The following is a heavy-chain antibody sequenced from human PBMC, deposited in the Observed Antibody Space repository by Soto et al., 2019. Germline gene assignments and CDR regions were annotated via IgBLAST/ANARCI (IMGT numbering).Heavy chain of an antibody. D-gene: IGHD3-10*01. J-gene: IGHJ6*02. CDR2: VHHSWGS. CDR3: ARPGFGPLHGLVDV. CDR1: GGSISSYY. Sequence: QVQLQESGPGLVKPSETMSLSCTVSGGSISSYYWSWFRQSPGKRMEWIGYVHHSWGSSSNPSLPSRLAIALAPSKRPFSLKVTSVPATDTAVYYCARPGFGPLHGLVDVWGQGTTVTVSS. V-gene: IGHV4-59*08.